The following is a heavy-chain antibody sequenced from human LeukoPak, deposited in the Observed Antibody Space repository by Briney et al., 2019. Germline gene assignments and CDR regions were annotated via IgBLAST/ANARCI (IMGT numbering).Heavy chain of an antibody. V-gene: IGHV3-21*01. CDR2: ISSSSSYI. Sequence: GGSLRLSCAASGFTFSSYSMNWVRQAPGKGLEWVSSISSSSSYIYYADSVKGRFTISRDNAKNSLYLQVNSLRAEDTAVYYCARDGGTAMVTIRTFDPWGQGTLVTVSS. D-gene: IGHD5-18*01. J-gene: IGHJ5*02. CDR1: GFTFSSYS. CDR3: ARDGGTAMVTIRTFDP.